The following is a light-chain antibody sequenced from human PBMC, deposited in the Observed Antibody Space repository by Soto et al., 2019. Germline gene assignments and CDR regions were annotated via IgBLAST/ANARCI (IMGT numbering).Light chain of an antibody. V-gene: IGKV1-39*01. CDR1: QSVSTY. CDR2: AAS. CDR3: QQSYSPPFA. Sequence: DIQMTQSPSSLSASVGDRVTITCRASQSVSTYLNWYQQRLGEAPKLLSYAASTLQSGVPSRFSASGSGTDFTLTISSLQPEDFGTYYCQQSYSPPFAFGPGTKVEIK. J-gene: IGKJ3*01.